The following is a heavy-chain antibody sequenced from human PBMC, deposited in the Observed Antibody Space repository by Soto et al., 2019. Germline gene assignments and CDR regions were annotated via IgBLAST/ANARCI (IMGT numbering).Heavy chain of an antibody. D-gene: IGHD3-10*01. Sequence: SVKVSCKASGFTFTSSAVQWVRQARGQRLEWIGWIVVGSGNTNYAQKFQERVTITRDMSTSTAYMELSSLRSEDTAVYYCAADRVTMVRGMDVWGQGTTVTVSS. V-gene: IGHV1-58*01. J-gene: IGHJ6*02. CDR3: AADRVTMVRGMDV. CDR1: GFTFTSSA. CDR2: IVVGSGNT.